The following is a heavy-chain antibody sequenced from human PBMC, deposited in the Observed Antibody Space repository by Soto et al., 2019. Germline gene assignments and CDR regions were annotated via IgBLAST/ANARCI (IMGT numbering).Heavy chain of an antibody. D-gene: IGHD3-10*01. Sequence: PSETLSLTCTVSGGSISSYYWSWIRQSPGKGLEWIGYIYYSGSTNYNPSLKSRVTISVDTSKNQFSLKLNSVTAADTAVYYCASKNYYGSGSKFQHWGQGTLVTVSS. CDR2: IYYSGST. J-gene: IGHJ1*01. CDR3: ASKNYYGSGSKFQH. CDR1: GGSISSYY. V-gene: IGHV4-59*01.